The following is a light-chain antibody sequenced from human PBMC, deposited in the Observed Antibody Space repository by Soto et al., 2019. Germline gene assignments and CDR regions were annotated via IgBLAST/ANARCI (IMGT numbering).Light chain of an antibody. CDR2: EVI. CDR1: SSDVGGYKY. CDR3: GSYTSTTTLV. V-gene: IGLV2-14*01. J-gene: IGLJ1*01. Sequence: QSVLTQPAAVSGSSGQSITISCTGTSSDVGGYKYVSWYQQHPGKAPKLMIYEVINRPSGVSNRFSGSKSGNTASLTISGLQAEDEDDYSCGSYTSTTTLVFGTGTKGTVL.